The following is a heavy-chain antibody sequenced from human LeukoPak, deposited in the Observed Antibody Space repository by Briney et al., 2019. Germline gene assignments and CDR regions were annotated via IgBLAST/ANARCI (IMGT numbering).Heavy chain of an antibody. CDR2: ISSSSSTI. J-gene: IGHJ4*02. CDR3: AKTTVTTLERYLDH. D-gene: IGHD4-17*01. Sequence: GGSLRLSGAASGFTFSTYRMNWVRQAPGKGLEWVSDISSSSSTIYYADSVKGRFTISRDNSKNTLYLQMNSLRAEDTAVYYCAKTTVTTLERYLDHWGQGTLVTVSS. V-gene: IGHV3-48*01. CDR1: GFTFSTYR.